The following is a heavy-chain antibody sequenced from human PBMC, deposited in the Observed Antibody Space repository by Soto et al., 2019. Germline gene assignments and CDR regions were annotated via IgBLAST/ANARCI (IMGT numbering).Heavy chain of an antibody. D-gene: IGHD2-15*01. CDR2: ISYDGSNK. J-gene: IGHJ4*02. Sequence: QVQLVESGGGVVQPGRSLRLSCAASGFTFSSYAMHWVRQAPGKGLEWVAVISYDGSNKYYADSVKGRFTISRDNSKNTLYLQMNSLRAEDTAVYYCAREASDYTSAPVVVAATPLWYWGQGTLVTVSS. V-gene: IGHV3-30-3*01. CDR3: AREASDYTSAPVVVAATPLWY. CDR1: GFTFSSYA.